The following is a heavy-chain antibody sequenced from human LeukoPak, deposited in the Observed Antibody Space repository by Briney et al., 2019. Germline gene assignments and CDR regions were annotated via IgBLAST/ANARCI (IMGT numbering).Heavy chain of an antibody. V-gene: IGHV3-30-3*01. CDR1: GXXFSXYA. CDR2: ISYDGSNX. D-gene: IGHD1-26*01. CDR3: ARVGGSNAFDI. Sequence: PGGSLRLSCAAXGXXFSXYAXXXVXQXPXXGLEWVAVISYDGSNXYYADSVKGRFTISRENSKKTLYLRMNSLRAEDTAVXYCARVGGSNAFDIWGQRTMVNVSS. J-gene: IGHJ3*02.